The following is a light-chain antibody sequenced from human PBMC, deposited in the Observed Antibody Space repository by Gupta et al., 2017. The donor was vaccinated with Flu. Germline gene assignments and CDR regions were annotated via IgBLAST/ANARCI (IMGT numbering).Light chain of an antibody. CDR2: EDR. CDR1: ALPKKY. V-gene: IGLV3-10*01. J-gene: IGLJ3*02. Sequence: SYALPPPPSVSVSPGQTARLPCSGDALPKKYAYWYQQKSGQATVLIIYEDRKRPSGIPERFSGSSSVTMATLTISGAQVEDEADYYCYSTDTSCNHRVFGGGTNLTVL. CDR3: YSTDTSCNHRV.